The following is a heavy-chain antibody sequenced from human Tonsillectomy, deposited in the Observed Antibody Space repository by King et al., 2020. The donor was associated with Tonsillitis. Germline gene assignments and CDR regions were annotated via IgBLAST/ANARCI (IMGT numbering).Heavy chain of an antibody. J-gene: IGHJ6*03. D-gene: IGHD3-10*01. Sequence: VQLVESGGGLVKPGGSLRLSCAASGFTFSNAWMSWVRQAPGKGLEWVGRIKSKNDGGTTDYAAPVKGRLTISRDDSKNTLYLQMNSLKTEDTAVYYCTTEPHNVITMVRGYYYYMDVWGKGTTVTVSS. V-gene: IGHV3-15*01. CDR1: GFTFSNAW. CDR3: TTEPHNVITMVRGYYYYMDV. CDR2: IKSKNDGGTT.